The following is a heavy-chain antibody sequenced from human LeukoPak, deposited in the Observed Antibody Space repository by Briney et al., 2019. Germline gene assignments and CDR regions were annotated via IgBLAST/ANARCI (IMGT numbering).Heavy chain of an antibody. CDR3: ARGYYDARGDSNPFDI. D-gene: IGHD3-22*01. Sequence: SETLSLTCTVSGGSISSSYWSWIRQPPGRGLEWIGYISRSGSTNYKPSLKSRVSISVDTSKNQFSLKLTSVTAADTAIYYCARGYYDARGDSNPFDIWGQGTMVTVSS. V-gene: IGHV4-59*01. CDR1: GGSISSSY. J-gene: IGHJ3*02. CDR2: ISRSGST.